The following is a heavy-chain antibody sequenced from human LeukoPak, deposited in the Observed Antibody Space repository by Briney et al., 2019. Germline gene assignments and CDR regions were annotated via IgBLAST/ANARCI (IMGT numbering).Heavy chain of an antibody. CDR1: GISISDGRYY. CDR2: KYYSGSA. V-gene: IGHV4-31*03. D-gene: IGHD2-2*01. CDR3: ATPYCSSLSCLDVFNI. J-gene: IGHJ3*02. Sequence: PSETLSPTCNVSGISISDGRYYWAWIRQRPGRGLEWIGYKYYSGSAKYNPSLKSRLTISIYTPENQFSLHLSSVTAADTAMYYCATPYCSSLSCLDVFNIWGQGRMVTVSS.